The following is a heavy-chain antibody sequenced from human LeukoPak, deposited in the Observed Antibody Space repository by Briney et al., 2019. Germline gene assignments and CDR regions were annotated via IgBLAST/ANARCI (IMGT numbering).Heavy chain of an antibody. CDR1: GGSLSGDY. Sequence: SETLSLTCAVYGGSLSGDYWTWIRQPPGKGLEWIGEINRSGSTNYNPSLKSRVTISVDTSKNQFSLKLSSVTAADTAVYYCARGGSRFLRSWGQGTLVTVSP. V-gene: IGHV4-34*01. D-gene: IGHD3-3*01. CDR2: INRSGST. J-gene: IGHJ5*02. CDR3: ARGGSRFLRS.